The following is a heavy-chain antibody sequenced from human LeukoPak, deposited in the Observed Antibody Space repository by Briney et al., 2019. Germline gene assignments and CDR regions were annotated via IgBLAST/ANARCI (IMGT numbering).Heavy chain of an antibody. Sequence: SETLSLTCTVSGGSISYSSYYWGWIRQPPGKGLEWIGSIYYSGSTNYNPSLKSRVTISVDTSKNQFSLKLSSVTAADTAVYYCARVAAKTVDYWGQGTLVTVSS. J-gene: IGHJ4*02. V-gene: IGHV4-39*07. CDR1: GGSISYSSYY. D-gene: IGHD2-15*01. CDR3: ARVAAKTVDY. CDR2: IYYSGST.